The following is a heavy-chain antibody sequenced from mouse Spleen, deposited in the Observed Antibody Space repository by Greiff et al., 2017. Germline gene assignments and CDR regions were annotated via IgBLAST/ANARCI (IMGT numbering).Heavy chain of an antibody. CDR2: IDPSDSYT. J-gene: IGHJ1*01. Sequence: QVQLQQPGAELVKPGASVKLSCKASGYTFTSYWMQWVKQRPGQGLEWIGEIDPSDSYTNYNQKFKGKATLTVDTSSSTAYMQLSSLTSEDSAVYYCARRSYYSYDWYFDVWGAGTTVTVSS. CDR3: ARRSYYSYDWYFDV. V-gene: IGHV1-50*01. CDR1: GYTFTSYW. D-gene: IGHD2-12*01.